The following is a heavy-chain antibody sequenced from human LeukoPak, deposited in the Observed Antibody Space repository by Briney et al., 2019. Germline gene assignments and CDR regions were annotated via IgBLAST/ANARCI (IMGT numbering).Heavy chain of an antibody. CDR3: ARHGIVGAKIAFDI. J-gene: IGHJ3*02. V-gene: IGHV4-59*08. D-gene: IGHD1-26*01. Sequence: SSETLSLTCTVSGGSLSGYYWSWIRQPPGKGLEWIASIYYSGTTNYNPSLMSRVTVSVDTSKNQFSLRLTAADTAVYYCARHGIVGAKIAFDIWGQGTMVTVSS. CDR2: IYYSGTT. CDR1: GGSLSGYY.